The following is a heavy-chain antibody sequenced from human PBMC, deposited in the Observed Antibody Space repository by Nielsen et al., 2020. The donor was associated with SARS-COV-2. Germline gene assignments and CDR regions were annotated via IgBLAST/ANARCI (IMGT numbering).Heavy chain of an antibody. CDR3: ARVIGGSYYGAFDI. Sequence: GESLKISCSASGFTFSAYAMQWVRQAPGQGLEYVSVINNNGVITYYTDSVKGRFTISRDNSKNTLYLQMNSLRAEDTAVYYCARVIGGSYYGAFDIWGQGTMVTVSS. J-gene: IGHJ3*02. V-gene: IGHV3-64*04. D-gene: IGHD1-26*01. CDR1: GFTFSAYA. CDR2: INNNGVIT.